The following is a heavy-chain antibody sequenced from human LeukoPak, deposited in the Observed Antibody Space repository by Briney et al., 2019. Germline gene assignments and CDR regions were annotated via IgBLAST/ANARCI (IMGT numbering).Heavy chain of an antibody. CDR3: ARHRFGEFDY. CDR1: GGSISSYY. J-gene: IGHJ4*02. CDR2: IYYSGST. Sequence: SETLSLTCTVSGGSISSYYWSWIRQPPGKGLEWIGYIYYSGSTNYNPSLKSRVTISVDTSKNQFSLKLSSVTPADTAVYYCARHRFGEFDYWGQGTLVTVSS. D-gene: IGHD3-10*01. V-gene: IGHV4-59*08.